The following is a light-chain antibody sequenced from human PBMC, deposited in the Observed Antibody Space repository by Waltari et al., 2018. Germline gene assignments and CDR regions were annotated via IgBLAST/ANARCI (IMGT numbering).Light chain of an antibody. CDR2: GAS. J-gene: IGKJ1*01. V-gene: IGKV3-15*01. Sequence: EIVMTQSPASLSLSPGERASLHCRASQSVSTNLAWYQQIPGQAPRLLIYGASTRATGIPARFSGSGSGSEFTLTISSLQSEDFGVYYCQQYNDWPPWTFGQGTKVEIK. CDR1: QSVSTN. CDR3: QQYNDWPPWT.